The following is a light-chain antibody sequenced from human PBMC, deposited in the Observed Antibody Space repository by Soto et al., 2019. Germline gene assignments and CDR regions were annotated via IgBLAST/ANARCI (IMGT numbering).Light chain of an antibody. J-gene: IGLJ2*01. Sequence: QSVLTQPASVSGSPGQSFTISCTGTSSDVGSYNLVSWYQQHPGKAPKLMIYEDIERPSGVSNRFSGSKSGNTASLTISGLQTEDEADYYCCSYAGGTSVVFGGGTKLTVL. CDR2: EDI. CDR3: CSYAGGTSVV. V-gene: IGLV2-23*01. CDR1: SSDVGSYNL.